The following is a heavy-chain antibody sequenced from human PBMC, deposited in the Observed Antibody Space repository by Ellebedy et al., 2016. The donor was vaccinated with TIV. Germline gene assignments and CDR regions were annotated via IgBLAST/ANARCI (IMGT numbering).Heavy chain of an antibody. CDR1: GYTFTGYY. V-gene: IGHV1-2*02. J-gene: IGHJ3*02. CDR2: INPNSGGT. Sequence: ASVKVSXKASGYTFTGYYMHWVRQAPGQGLEWMGWINPNSGGTNYAQKFQGRVTMTRDTSISTAYMELNRLRSDDTAVYYCARVRGGYYAFDIWGQGTMVTVSS. D-gene: IGHD5-12*01. CDR3: ARVRGGYYAFDI.